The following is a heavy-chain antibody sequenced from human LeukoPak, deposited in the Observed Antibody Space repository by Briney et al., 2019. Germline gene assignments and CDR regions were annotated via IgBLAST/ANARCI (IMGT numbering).Heavy chain of an antibody. J-gene: IGHJ6*03. D-gene: IGHD3-10*01. Sequence: ASVKVSCKASGYTFTSYGISWVRQAPGQGLEWMGWISAYNGNTNYAQKLQGRVTMTTDTSTSTAYMELRSLRSDDTAVYYCARDSGYYGSGSYFPSYYYYYMDVWGKGTTVTISS. CDR1: GYTFTSYG. V-gene: IGHV1-18*01. CDR2: ISAYNGNT. CDR3: ARDSGYYGSGSYFPSYYYYYMDV.